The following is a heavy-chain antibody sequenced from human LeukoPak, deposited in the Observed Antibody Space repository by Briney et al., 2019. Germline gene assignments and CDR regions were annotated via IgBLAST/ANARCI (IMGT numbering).Heavy chain of an antibody. CDR2: FDPEDGET. J-gene: IGHJ6*02. D-gene: IGHD4-17*01. CDR1: GFTFSSYG. CDR3: ATEHYGDYSPYYYYGMDV. Sequence: PGGSLRLSCAASGFTFSSYGMHWVRQAPGKGLEWMGGFDPEDGETIYAQKFQGRVTMTEDTSTDTAYMELSSLRSEDTAVYYCATEHYGDYSPYYYYGMDVWGQGTTVTVSS. V-gene: IGHV1-24*01.